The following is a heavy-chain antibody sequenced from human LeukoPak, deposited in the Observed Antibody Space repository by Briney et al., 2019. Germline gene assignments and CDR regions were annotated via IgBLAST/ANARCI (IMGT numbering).Heavy chain of an antibody. V-gene: IGHV1-2*02. D-gene: IGHD3-10*01. J-gene: IGHJ5*02. CDR1: EYILGDYY. Sequence: ASVKVSCKTSEYILGDYYVHWVRQAPGEGLEWMGWINLNSGGTNYAQKFQGRVTMTRDTSISTAYMELSSLRSDDTAVYYCARSSGGSGRWGDNWFDPWGQGTLVSASS. CDR2: INLNSGGT. CDR3: ARSSGGSGRWGDNWFDP.